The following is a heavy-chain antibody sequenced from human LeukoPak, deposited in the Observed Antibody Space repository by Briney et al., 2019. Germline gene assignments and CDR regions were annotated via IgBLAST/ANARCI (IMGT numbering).Heavy chain of an antibody. CDR2: ISYDGSNK. V-gene: IGHV3-30-3*01. D-gene: IGHD5-18*01. Sequence: GRSLRLSCAASGFTFSSYAMHWVRQAPGKGLEWVAVISYDGSNKYYADSVKGRFTISRDNSKNTLYLQMNSLRAEDTAVYYCARDTAMVRGYFDYWGQGTLVTVSS. J-gene: IGHJ4*02. CDR1: GFTFSSYA. CDR3: ARDTAMVRGYFDY.